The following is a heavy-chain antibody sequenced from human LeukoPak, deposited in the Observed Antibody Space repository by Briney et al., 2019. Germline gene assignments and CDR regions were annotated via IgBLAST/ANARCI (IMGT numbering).Heavy chain of an antibody. D-gene: IGHD1-14*01. Sequence: GGSLRLSCAASGFTFSSYSMNWVRQAPGKGLEWVSTISTSSSYIYYEDSLKGRFTISRDNAKNSLYLQMSSQRAEHTAVYYCTRDEPIGVFDIWGQGTMVSVSS. V-gene: IGHV3-21*01. J-gene: IGHJ3*02. CDR2: ISTSSSYI. CDR3: TRDEPIGVFDI. CDR1: GFTFSSYS.